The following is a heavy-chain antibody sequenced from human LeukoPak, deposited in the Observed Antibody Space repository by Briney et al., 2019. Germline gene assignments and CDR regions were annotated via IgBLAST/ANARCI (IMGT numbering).Heavy chain of an antibody. CDR1: GYTFTSYG. J-gene: IGHJ4*02. D-gene: IGHD3-10*01. CDR2: INPNSGGT. CDR3: ARGRGGSGSQVGY. Sequence: GASVKVSCKASGYTFTSYGISWVRQAPGQGLEWMGWINPNSGGTNYAQKFQGRVTMTRDTSISTAYMELSRLRSEDTAVYYCARGRGGSGSQVGYWGQGTLVTVSS. V-gene: IGHV1-2*02.